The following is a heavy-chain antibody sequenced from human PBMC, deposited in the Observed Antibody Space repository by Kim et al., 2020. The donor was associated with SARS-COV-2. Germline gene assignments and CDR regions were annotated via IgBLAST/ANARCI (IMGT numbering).Heavy chain of an antibody. V-gene: IGHV4-4*02. J-gene: IGHJ4*02. D-gene: IGHD3-9*01. CDR2: IYHSGST. Sequence: SETLSLTCAVSGGSISSSNWWSWVRQPPGKGLEWIGEIYHSGSTNYNPSLKSRVTISVDKSKNQFSLKLSSVTAADTAVYYCARVVTNFDWLLQWYYFDYWGQGTLVTVSS. CDR3: ARVVTNFDWLLQWYYFDY. CDR1: GGSISSSNW.